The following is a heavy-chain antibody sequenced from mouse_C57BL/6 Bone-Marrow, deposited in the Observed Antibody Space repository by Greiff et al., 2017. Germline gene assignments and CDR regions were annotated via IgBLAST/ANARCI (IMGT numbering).Heavy chain of an antibody. CDR1: GFNIKDDY. V-gene: IGHV14-4*01. Sequence: EVQLQQSGAELVRPGASVKLSCTASGFNIKDDYMHWVKQRPEQGLEWIGWIDPENGDTEYAPKFQGKATITADTSSNTAYLQLSSLTSEDTAVYYCTHSSYRFAYWGQGTLVTVSA. D-gene: IGHD1-1*01. CDR3: THSSYRFAY. CDR2: IDPENGDT. J-gene: IGHJ3*01.